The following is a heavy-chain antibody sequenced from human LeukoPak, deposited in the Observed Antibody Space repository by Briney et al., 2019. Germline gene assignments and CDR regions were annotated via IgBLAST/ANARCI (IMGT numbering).Heavy chain of an antibody. CDR1: GFTFSSYT. Sequence: GGSLRLSCAASGFTFSSYTMMWVRQAPGKGLEYVSSIISSSSRIFYADLVRGRFTISRDNAKNSLYLQMNSLRAEDTAVYYCARVPVGYQGYSSAWYTDYWGQGTLVSVSS. CDR3: ARVPVGYQGYSSAWYTDY. J-gene: IGHJ4*02. V-gene: IGHV3-21*01. D-gene: IGHD6-19*01. CDR2: IISSSSRI.